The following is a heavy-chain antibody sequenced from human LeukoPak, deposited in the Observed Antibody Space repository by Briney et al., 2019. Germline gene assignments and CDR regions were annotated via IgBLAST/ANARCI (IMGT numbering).Heavy chain of an antibody. CDR1: GFIVSSNY. CDR3: ARRSGEGYFDC. CDR2: IYSGGDT. Sequence: PGGPRRLSWAASGFIVSSNYMTWVRQAPGKGLEWLSVIYSGGDTYYADSVKGRFTISRDNSKNTLYLQMNSLRAEDTAVYYCARRSGEGYFDCWGQGTLVTVSS. J-gene: IGHJ4*02. V-gene: IGHV3-66*01. D-gene: IGHD1-26*01.